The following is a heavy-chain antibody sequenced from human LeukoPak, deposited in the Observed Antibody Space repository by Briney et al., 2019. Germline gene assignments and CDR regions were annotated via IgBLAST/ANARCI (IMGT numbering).Heavy chain of an antibody. Sequence: PGGSLRLSCAASGFSFSNYNMIWVRQAPGKGLEWVSYISSSGSTVYYADSVKGRFTISRDNAKNSLYLQMNSLRAEDTAVYYCAELGITMIGGVWGKGTTVTISS. CDR2: ISSSGSTV. V-gene: IGHV3-48*04. J-gene: IGHJ6*04. D-gene: IGHD3-10*02. CDR1: GFSFSNYN. CDR3: AELGITMIGGV.